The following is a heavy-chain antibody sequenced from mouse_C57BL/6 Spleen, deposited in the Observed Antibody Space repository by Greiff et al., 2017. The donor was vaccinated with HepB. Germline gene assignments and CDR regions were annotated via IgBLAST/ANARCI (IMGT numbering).Heavy chain of an antibody. V-gene: IGHV14-3*01. Sequence: SVAELVRPGASVKLSCTASGFNIKNTYMHWVKQRPEQGLEWIGRIDPANGNTKYVPKFQGKATITADTSSNTAYLQLSSLTSEDTAIYYCARRNDYDEGDYAMDYWGQGTSVTVSS. D-gene: IGHD2-4*01. CDR1: GFNIKNTY. CDR3: ARRNDYDEGDYAMDY. J-gene: IGHJ4*01. CDR2: IDPANGNT.